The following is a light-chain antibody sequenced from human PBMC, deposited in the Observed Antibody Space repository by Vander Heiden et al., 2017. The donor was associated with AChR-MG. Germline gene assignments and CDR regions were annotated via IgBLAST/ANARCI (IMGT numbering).Light chain of an antibody. J-gene: IGKJ5*01. CDR3: QQANSVLPIT. CDR2: AAS. V-gene: IGKV1-12*01. Sequence: DIQTTQSPSSVSASVGDRVTITGRANPGISSWLAWYQEKPGKAPKLLIYAASSLQSGVPSRFSGSGSGTDFTLTISSLQPEDFATYSCQQANSVLPITFGQGARLEIK. CDR1: PGISSW.